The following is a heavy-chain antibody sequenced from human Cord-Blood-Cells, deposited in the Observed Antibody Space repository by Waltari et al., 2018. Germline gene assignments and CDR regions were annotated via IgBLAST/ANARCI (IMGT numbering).Heavy chain of an antibody. CDR1: GGSIRSGGYY. V-gene: IGHV4-31*03. J-gene: IGHJ4*02. CDR2: IYYSGST. Sequence: QVQLQESGPGLVKLAQTLSLTCTVSGGSIRSGGYYWSWIRQHPGKGLEWIGYIYYSGSTYYNPSLKSRVTISVDTSKNQFSLKLSSVTAADTAVYYCARARRDGYNPFDYWGQGTLVTVSS. CDR3: ARARRDGYNPFDY. D-gene: IGHD5-12*01.